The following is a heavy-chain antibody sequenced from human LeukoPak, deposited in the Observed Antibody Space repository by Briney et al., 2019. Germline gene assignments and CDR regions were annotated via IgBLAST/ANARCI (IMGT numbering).Heavy chain of an antibody. CDR1: GFTVSSNY. J-gene: IGHJ3*02. CDR2: IYSGGST. CDR3: ARDGKGYSSGWHHDAFDI. Sequence: PGGSLRLSCAASGFTVSSNYMSWVRQAPGKGLEWVSVIYSGGSTYYADSVKGRFTISRDNSKNTLYLQMNSLRAEDTAVYYCARDGKGYSSGWHHDAFDIWGQGTMVTVSS. V-gene: IGHV3-53*01. D-gene: IGHD6-19*01.